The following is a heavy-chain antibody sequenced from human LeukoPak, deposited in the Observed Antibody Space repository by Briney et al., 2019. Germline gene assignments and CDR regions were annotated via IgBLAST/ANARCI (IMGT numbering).Heavy chain of an antibody. CDR2: INPSGGST. CDR1: GYTFTSYY. Sequence: ASVKVSCKASGYTFTSYYMHWVRQAPGQALEWMGIINPSGGSTSYAQKFQGRVTMTRDTSTSTVYMELSSLRSEDTAVYYCARDGGSYYDSELFPWWGQGTLVSVSS. J-gene: IGHJ4*02. V-gene: IGHV1-46*01. CDR3: ARDGGSYYDSELFPW. D-gene: IGHD3-22*01.